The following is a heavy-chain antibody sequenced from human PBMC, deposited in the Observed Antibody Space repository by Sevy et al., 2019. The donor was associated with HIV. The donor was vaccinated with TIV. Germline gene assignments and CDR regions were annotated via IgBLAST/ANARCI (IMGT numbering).Heavy chain of an antibody. CDR1: GGTFSSYA. J-gene: IGHJ6*02. D-gene: IGHD2-2*01. Sequence: ASVKVSCKASGGTFSSYAISWVRQAPGQGLEWMGGIIPIFGTANYAQKFQGRVTITADESTSTAYMELSSLRSEDTAVYYYASSVVPAAVYYYYYYGMDVWGQGTTVTVSS. V-gene: IGHV1-69*13. CDR3: ASSVVPAAVYYYYYYGMDV. CDR2: IIPIFGTA.